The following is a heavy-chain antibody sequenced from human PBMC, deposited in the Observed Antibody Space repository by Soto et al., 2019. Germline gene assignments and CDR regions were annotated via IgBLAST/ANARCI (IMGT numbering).Heavy chain of an antibody. V-gene: IGHV5-51*01. CDR1: GYSFTSYW. Sequence: GESLKISCKGSGYSFTSYWIGWVRQMPGKGLEWMGIIYPGDSDTRYSPSFQGQVTISADKSISTAYLQWSSLKASDTAMYYCARHPLYYYDSSGYYIDYWGQGTTVTVSS. CDR2: IYPGDSDT. J-gene: IGHJ4*03. CDR3: ARHPLYYYDSSGYYIDY. D-gene: IGHD3-22*01.